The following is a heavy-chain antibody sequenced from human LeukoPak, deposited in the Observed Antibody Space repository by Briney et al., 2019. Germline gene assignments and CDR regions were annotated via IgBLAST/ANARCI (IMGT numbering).Heavy chain of an antibody. J-gene: IGHJ4*02. V-gene: IGHV1-69*01. Sequence: ASVKVSCKASGGTFSSYAISWVRQAPGQGLEWMGGIIPIFGTANYAQKFQGRVTITADESTSTAYMELSSLRSEDTAVYYCAGEDSSGWYYFDYWGQGTLVTVSS. CDR2: IIPIFGTA. CDR3: AGEDSSGWYYFDY. CDR1: GGTFSSYA. D-gene: IGHD6-19*01.